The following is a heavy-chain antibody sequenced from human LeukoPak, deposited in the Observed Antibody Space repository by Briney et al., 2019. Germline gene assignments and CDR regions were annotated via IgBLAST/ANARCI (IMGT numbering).Heavy chain of an antibody. CDR3: ARARDIVVVVAPMTRAFDI. V-gene: IGHV1-2*02. D-gene: IGHD2-15*01. CDR2: INPNSGGT. J-gene: IGHJ3*02. Sequence: ASVKVSCKASGYTSTGYYMHWVRQAPGQGLEWMGWINPNSGGTNYAQKFQGRVTMTRDMSTSTVYMELSSLRSEDTAVYYCARARDIVVVVAPMTRAFDIWGQGTMVTVSS. CDR1: GYTSTGYY.